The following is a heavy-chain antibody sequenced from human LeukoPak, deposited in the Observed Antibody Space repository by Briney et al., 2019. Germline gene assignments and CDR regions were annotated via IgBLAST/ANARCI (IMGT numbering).Heavy chain of an antibody. Sequence: GGSLRLSCAASGFTFSSYEINWVRQAPGKGLEWVSYISSSGSTIYYADSVKGRFTISRDNAKNSLYLQMNSLRAEGTAVYYCARESPYFDYWGQGTLDTVSS. V-gene: IGHV3-48*03. J-gene: IGHJ4*02. CDR2: ISSSGSTI. CDR1: GFTFSSYE. CDR3: ARESPYFDY.